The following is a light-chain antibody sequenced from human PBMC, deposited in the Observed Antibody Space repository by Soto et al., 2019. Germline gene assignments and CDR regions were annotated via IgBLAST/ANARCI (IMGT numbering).Light chain of an antibody. V-gene: IGKV1-5*03. CDR3: QQYNSYSLT. J-gene: IGKJ4*01. CDR2: KAS. Sequence: DIQMTQSPSSLSASVGDRVTITCQASQDIDNYLNWYQQKPGKAPNLLIYKASSLESGVPSRFSGSGSGTEFTLTISSLQPDDFATYYCQQYNSYSLTFGGGTKVDIK. CDR1: QDIDNY.